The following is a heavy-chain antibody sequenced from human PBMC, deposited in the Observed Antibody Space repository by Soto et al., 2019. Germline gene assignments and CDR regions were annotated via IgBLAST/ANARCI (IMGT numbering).Heavy chain of an antibody. V-gene: IGHV3-23*01. J-gene: IGHJ4*02. CDR1: VFPFSSYA. Sequence: RLSCAASVFPFSSYAMSWVRQAPGKGVEWVSAISGSGGSTYYADSVKGRFTISRDNSKNTLYLQMNSLRAEDTAVYYCAKRKFLDYWGQGTLVTVSS. CDR2: ISGSGGST. D-gene: IGHD2-21*01. CDR3: AKRKFLDY.